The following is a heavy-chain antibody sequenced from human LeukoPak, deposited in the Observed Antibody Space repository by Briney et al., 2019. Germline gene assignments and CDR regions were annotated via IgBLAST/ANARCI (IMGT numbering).Heavy chain of an antibody. CDR3: AKDEPSGGGLTTRYKDV. V-gene: IGHV3-23*01. Sequence: GGSLRLSCAASGFTFNTYAMSWVRQAPGKGLEWVSAISGSGGRTFYADSVKGRFTISRDNSKKTLFLQMNSLRAEDTALYYCAKDEPSGGGLTTRYKDVWGKGTTVTVSS. J-gene: IGHJ6*03. CDR2: ISGSGGRT. CDR1: GFTFNTYA. D-gene: IGHD4-11*01.